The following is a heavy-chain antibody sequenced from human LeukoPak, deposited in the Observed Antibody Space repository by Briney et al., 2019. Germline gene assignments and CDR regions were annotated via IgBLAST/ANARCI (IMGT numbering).Heavy chain of an antibody. J-gene: IGHJ5*02. Sequence: GGSLRLSCAASGLTFSSHWMHWVRQAPGKGLEWVAVIWYDGSNKYYADSVKGRFTISRDNSKNTLYLQMNSLRAEDTAVYYCARDGATVSTVGNWFDPWGQGTLVTVSS. CDR2: IWYDGSNK. CDR1: GLTFSSHW. D-gene: IGHD4-17*01. V-gene: IGHV3-33*08. CDR3: ARDGATVSTVGNWFDP.